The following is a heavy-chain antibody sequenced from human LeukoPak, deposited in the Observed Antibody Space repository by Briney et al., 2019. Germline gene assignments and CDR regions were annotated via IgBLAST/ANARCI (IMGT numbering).Heavy chain of an antibody. J-gene: IGHJ5*02. CDR1: GFTFSSYA. CDR2: ISGSGGST. V-gene: IGHV3-23*01. D-gene: IGHD3-10*01. CDR3: AKDSSYYYGSGSLNWFDP. Sequence: GGSLTLSCAASGFTFSSYAMSWVRQAPGKGLEWVSAISGSGGSTYYADSVKGRFTISRDNSKNTLYLQMNSLRAEDTAVYYCAKDSSYYYGSGSLNWFDPWGQGTPVTVSS.